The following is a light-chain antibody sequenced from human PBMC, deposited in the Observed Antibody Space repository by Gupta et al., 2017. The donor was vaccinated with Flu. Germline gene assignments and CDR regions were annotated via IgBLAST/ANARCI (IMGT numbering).Light chain of an antibody. V-gene: IGLV2-14*01. CDR1: SSDIGGYNY. Sequence: QSVQIPPVAVSGSTGQSITISCTGTSSDIGGYNYVSWYQQHPGKAPKLMIYEVSHRPSGVSNRFSASKSGNTAALTISGPEAEDEADYYCSSYTSSSTYVFGSGTKVTVL. CDR3: SSYTSSSTYV. CDR2: EVS. J-gene: IGLJ1*01.